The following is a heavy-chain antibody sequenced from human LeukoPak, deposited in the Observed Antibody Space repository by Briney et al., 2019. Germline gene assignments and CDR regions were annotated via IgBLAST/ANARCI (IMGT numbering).Heavy chain of an antibody. J-gene: IGHJ6*02. Sequence: ASVKVSCKASGYTFTGYGLSWVRQAPGQGLEWVGWVSAYNGHTNYAQKLQGRVTMTTDSSTSTAYMELRGLISDDTAVYYCAREIYGGNERPYYGMDVWGQGTTVTVSS. CDR2: VSAYNGHT. CDR3: AREIYGGNERPYYGMDV. V-gene: IGHV1-18*01. D-gene: IGHD4-23*01. CDR1: GYTFTGYG.